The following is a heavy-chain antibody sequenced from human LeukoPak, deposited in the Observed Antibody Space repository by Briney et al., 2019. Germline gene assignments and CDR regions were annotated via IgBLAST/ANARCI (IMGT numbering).Heavy chain of an antibody. J-gene: IGHJ4*02. CDR2: IIPILGIA. CDR3: ARGIDEYGGNRPH. Sequence: SVKVSCKASGGTFSSYAISWVRQAPGQGLEWMGRIIPILGIANYAQKFQGRVTITADESTSTAYMELSSLRSEDTAVYYCARGIDEYGGNRPHWGQGTLVTVSS. D-gene: IGHD4-23*01. CDR1: GGTFSSYA. V-gene: IGHV1-69*04.